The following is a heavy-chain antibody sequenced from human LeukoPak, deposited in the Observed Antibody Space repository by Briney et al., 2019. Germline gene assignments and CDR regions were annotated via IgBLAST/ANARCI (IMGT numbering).Heavy chain of an antibody. CDR1: GYSFTNYW. V-gene: IGHV5-51*01. J-gene: IGHJ2*01. Sequence: GKSLKISCKGSGYSFTNYWVTWVRQMPGKGLEWMGLIYPGNSDTRYSPSFQGQVTISADNSITTAYLQWSSLKASDTAMYYCARTPGSSDYRGYQYWYFDLWGRGTLVTVSS. D-gene: IGHD3-16*01. CDR2: IYPGNSDT. CDR3: ARTPGSSDYRGYQYWYFDL.